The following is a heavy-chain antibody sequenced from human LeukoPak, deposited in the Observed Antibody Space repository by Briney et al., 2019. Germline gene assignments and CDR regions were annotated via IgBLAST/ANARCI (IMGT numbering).Heavy chain of an antibody. CDR2: IYYSGST. D-gene: IGHD1-26*01. J-gene: IGHJ4*02. Sequence: KPSETLSLSCTVSGASIRSRSYYWGWIRQPPGKGLEWIGSIYYSGSTYYNPSLKSRVTISVDTSKNQFSLKLSSLTAADTAVYYCARRWAYYFDYWGQGTLVTVSS. CDR3: ARRWAYYFDY. V-gene: IGHV4-39*01. CDR1: GASIRSRSYY.